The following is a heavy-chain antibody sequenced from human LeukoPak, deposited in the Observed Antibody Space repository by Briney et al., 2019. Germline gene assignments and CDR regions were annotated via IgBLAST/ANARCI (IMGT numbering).Heavy chain of an antibody. CDR1: GFSLRTSGMC. Sequence: ESGPTLVNPTQTLTLTCTFSGFSLRTSGMCVSWIRQPPGKALEWIGFIYYSGSTNYNPSLKSRVTISVDTSKNQFSLKLSSVTAADTAVYYCARVHVWATCGGDCYYYFDYWGQGTLVTVSS. V-gene: IGHV4-61*08. J-gene: IGHJ4*02. D-gene: IGHD2-21*02. CDR3: ARVHVWATCGGDCYYYFDY. CDR2: IYYSGST.